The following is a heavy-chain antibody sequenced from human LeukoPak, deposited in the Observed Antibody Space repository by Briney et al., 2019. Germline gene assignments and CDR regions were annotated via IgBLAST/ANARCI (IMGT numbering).Heavy chain of an antibody. CDR3: ARAHLIAAAGYNWFDP. J-gene: IGHJ5*02. CDR2: INPNSGAT. D-gene: IGHD6-13*01. Sequence: GASVTVPFKGSGYTFTSCYMHWVRQAPAQGLEWMGWINPNSGATNDAQKFQGMATMTRDTSISTAYMELSRLRSDDTAVYYWARAHLIAAAGYNWFDPWGQGTLVTVSS. CDR1: GYTFTSCY. V-gene: IGHV1-2*02.